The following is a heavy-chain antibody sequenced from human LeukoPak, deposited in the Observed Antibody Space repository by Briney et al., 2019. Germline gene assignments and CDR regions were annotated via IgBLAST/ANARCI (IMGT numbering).Heavy chain of an antibody. D-gene: IGHD2-21*01. V-gene: IGHV4-59*01. J-gene: IGHJ4*02. CDR2: TSDSGNT. Sequence: PETLSLTCTVSGGSIRNYYWNWIRQPPGKGLEWIGYTSDSGNTDYKPSLKSRVTISVDTSKNQFSLKLTSATAADTAVYYCARWHSHGRYFDYWGQGALVTVSS. CDR1: GGSIRNYY. CDR3: ARWHSHGRYFDY.